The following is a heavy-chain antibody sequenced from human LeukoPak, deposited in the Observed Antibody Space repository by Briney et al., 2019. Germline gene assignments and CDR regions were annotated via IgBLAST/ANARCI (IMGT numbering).Heavy chain of an antibody. CDR2: ISYDGSNK. CDR3: ARGDYYDSSGYYWTVDY. Sequence: GRSLRLSCAASGFTFSSYAMHWVRQAPGKGLEWVAVISYDGSNKYYADSVKGRFTISRGNSKNTLYLQMNSLRAEDTAVYYCARGDYYDSSGYYWTVDYWGQGTLVTVSS. J-gene: IGHJ4*02. CDR1: GFTFSSYA. D-gene: IGHD3-22*01. V-gene: IGHV3-30*04.